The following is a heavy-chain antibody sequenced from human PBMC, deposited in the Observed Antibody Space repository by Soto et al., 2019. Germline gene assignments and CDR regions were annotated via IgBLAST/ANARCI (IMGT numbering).Heavy chain of an antibody. D-gene: IGHD2-21*01. Sequence: GGSLRLSCAASGFTFSSYAMSWVRQAPGKGLEWVSAISGSGGSTYYADSVKGRFTISRDNSKNTLYLQMNSLRAEDTAVYYCAKDAPGAVVVIARADVWGQGTLVTVSS. CDR1: GFTFSSYA. CDR3: AKDAPGAVVVIARADV. CDR2: ISGSGGST. J-gene: IGHJ4*02. V-gene: IGHV3-23*01.